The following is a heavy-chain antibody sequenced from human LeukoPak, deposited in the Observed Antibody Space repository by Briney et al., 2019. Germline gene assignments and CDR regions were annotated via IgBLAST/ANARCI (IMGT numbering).Heavy chain of an antibody. CDR1: GYSISGGYY. CDR2: IYHSGST. V-gene: IGHV4-38-2*02. CDR3: AGCRITGTRPFDY. D-gene: IGHD1-7*01. J-gene: IGHJ4*02. Sequence: SETLSLTXTVSGYSISGGYYWDWIRQPPGKGLEWIGSIYHSGSTYYNPSLKSRVTISVDTSKNQFSLKLSSVTAADTAVYYCAGCRITGTRPFDYWGQGTLVTVSS.